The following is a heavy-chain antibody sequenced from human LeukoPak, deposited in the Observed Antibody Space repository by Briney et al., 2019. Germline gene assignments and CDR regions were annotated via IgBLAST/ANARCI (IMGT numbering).Heavy chain of an antibody. D-gene: IGHD3-22*01. CDR1: GFTFSDYY. Sequence: RGSLRLSCAASGFTFSDYYMSWIRQAPGKGLEWVSYISSSGSTIYYADSVKGRFTISRDNAKNSLYLQMNSLRAEDTAVYYCARDYYDSSGDYFDHWGQGTLVTVSS. V-gene: IGHV3-11*04. CDR2: ISSSGSTI. J-gene: IGHJ4*02. CDR3: ARDYYDSSGDYFDH.